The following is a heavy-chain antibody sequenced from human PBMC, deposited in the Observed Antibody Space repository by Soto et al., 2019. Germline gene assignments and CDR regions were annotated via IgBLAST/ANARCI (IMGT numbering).Heavy chain of an antibody. J-gene: IGHJ6*02. CDR1: GGTFSSYA. CDR2: IIPVFGPA. D-gene: IGHD3-16*02. Sequence: SVKVSCKASGGTFSSYAISWVRQASGQGLERMGGIIPVFGPANYAQKFQGRVTIIADESTSTAYMELSSLRSEDTAVYYCATERRQPYDYVWGTYRYKYYYYGMDVWGQGTTVTVSS. CDR3: ATERRQPYDYVWGTYRYKYYYYGMDV. V-gene: IGHV1-69*13.